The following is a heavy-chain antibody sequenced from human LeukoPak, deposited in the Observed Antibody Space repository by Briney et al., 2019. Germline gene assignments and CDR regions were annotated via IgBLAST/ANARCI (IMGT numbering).Heavy chain of an antibody. J-gene: IGHJ4*02. Sequence: PGGSLRLTCTASGFNFNHAWMTWVRQAPGKGLEWVGRIKSKNDGETTDFAAPVKGRFTISRDESKRMMFLEMQSLKTEDTAVYYCVGRPWNFDYWGQGTLVTVSS. V-gene: IGHV3-15*01. CDR3: VGRPWNFDY. CDR1: GFNFNHAW. CDR2: IKSKNDGETT. D-gene: IGHD1-1*01.